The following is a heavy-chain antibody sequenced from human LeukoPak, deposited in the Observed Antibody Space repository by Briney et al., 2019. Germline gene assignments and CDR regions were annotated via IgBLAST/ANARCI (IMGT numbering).Heavy chain of an antibody. CDR1: GFTFSGAA. J-gene: IGHJ3*02. Sequence: PGGSLRLSCAASGFTFSGAAIHWVRQASGKGLEWVGHIRSKTINYATEYAASVKGRFTISRDDSKNTAYLQMDSLKIEDTAIYYCTRLSPRALPLVLGAYDIWGQGTMVTVSS. CDR2: IRSKTINYAT. D-gene: IGHD6-6*01. V-gene: IGHV3-73*01. CDR3: TRLSPRALPLVLGAYDI.